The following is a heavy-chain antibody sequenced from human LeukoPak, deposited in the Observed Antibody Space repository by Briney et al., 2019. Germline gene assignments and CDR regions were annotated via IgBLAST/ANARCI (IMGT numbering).Heavy chain of an antibody. D-gene: IGHD3-22*01. CDR2: ISAYSGNT. J-gene: IGHJ4*02. V-gene: IGHV1-18*01. CDR3: ASGYYDSSGYYYSLNYFDY. CDR1: GYTFTSYG. Sequence: ASVKVSCKASGYTFTSYGISWVRQAPGQGLEWMGWISAYSGNTNYAQKLQGRVTMTTDTSTSTAYMELRSLRSDDTAVYYCASGYYDSSGYYYSLNYFDYWGQGTLVTVSS.